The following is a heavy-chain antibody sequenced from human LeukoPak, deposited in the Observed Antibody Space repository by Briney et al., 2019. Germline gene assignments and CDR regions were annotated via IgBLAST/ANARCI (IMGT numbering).Heavy chain of an antibody. Sequence: PGGSLRLSCAASGFTFSNYGTNWVRQAPGKGLEWVSSISSSSSSIYYADSLKGRFTISRDNAKTSLYLQMNSLRAEDTAVYYCARLADYGNYGPREYLDFWGQGTLVTVSS. CDR2: ISSSSSSI. D-gene: IGHD4-11*01. J-gene: IGHJ4*02. CDR1: GFTFSNYG. CDR3: ARLADYGNYGPREYLDF. V-gene: IGHV3-21*01.